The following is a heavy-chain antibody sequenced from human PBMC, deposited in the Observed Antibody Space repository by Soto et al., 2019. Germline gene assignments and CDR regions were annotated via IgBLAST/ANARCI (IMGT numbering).Heavy chain of an antibody. Sequence: SVKVSCKASGGTFSSYTISWVRQAPGQGLEWMGRIIPILGIANYAQKFQGRVTITADKSTSTAYMELSSLRSEDTAVYYCARRAGYCSSTSCYVSSYFDYWGQGTLVTVSS. CDR2: IIPILGIA. D-gene: IGHD2-2*01. CDR3: ARRAGYCSSTSCYVSSYFDY. J-gene: IGHJ4*02. CDR1: GGTFSSYT. V-gene: IGHV1-69*02.